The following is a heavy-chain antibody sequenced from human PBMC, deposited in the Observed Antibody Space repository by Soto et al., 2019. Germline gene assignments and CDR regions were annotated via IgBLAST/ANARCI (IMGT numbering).Heavy chain of an antibody. V-gene: IGHV4-39*01. Sequence: QLQLQESGPGLVKPSETLSLTCIVSGGSISSSSYYWGWIRQPPGKGLEWIGSIYYSGSTYYNPSLRSRLTISVDTSKNQFSLKLSSVTAADPAVYFCARPRDSGTYLWYFDLWGRGTLVTVSS. D-gene: IGHD1-26*01. CDR3: ARPRDSGTYLWYFDL. J-gene: IGHJ2*01. CDR2: IYYSGST. CDR1: GGSISSSSYY.